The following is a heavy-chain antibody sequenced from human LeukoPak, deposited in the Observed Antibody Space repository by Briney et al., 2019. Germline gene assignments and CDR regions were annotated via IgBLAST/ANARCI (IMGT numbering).Heavy chain of an antibody. Sequence: SETLSLTCTVSGGFVSSHYWYWIRQPPGKGLEWIGYTYVSGSTNYNPSLKSRVTISGDTSKNQLSLRLTSVTAADTAVYYCARSQYAFDIWGQGTMVTVSS. CDR3: ARSQYAFDI. V-gene: IGHV4-59*02. J-gene: IGHJ3*02. CDR1: GGFVSSHY. CDR2: TYVSGST.